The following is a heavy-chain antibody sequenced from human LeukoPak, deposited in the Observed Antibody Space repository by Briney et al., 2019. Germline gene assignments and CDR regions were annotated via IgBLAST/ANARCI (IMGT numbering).Heavy chain of an antibody. CDR3: ARDGYDFWSGYYYNYFDY. D-gene: IGHD3-3*01. V-gene: IGHV3-21*01. Sequence: GGSLRLSCAASGFTFSDYWMHWVRQVPGKGLEWVSSISSSSSYIYYADSVKGRFTISRDNTKNSLYLQMNSLRAEDTAVYYCARDGYDFWSGYYYNYFDYWGQGTLVTVSS. J-gene: IGHJ4*02. CDR2: ISSSSSYI. CDR1: GFTFSDYW.